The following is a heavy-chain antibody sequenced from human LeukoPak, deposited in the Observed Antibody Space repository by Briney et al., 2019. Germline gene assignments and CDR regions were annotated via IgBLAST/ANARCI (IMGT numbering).Heavy chain of an antibody. D-gene: IGHD3-10*01. CDR1: GGTFSSYA. V-gene: IGHV1-69*13. CDR3: ARGYYGSGSYYYYGMDV. J-gene: IGHJ6*04. Sequence: EASVKVSCKASGGTFSSYAISWVRQAPGQGLEWMGGIIPIFGTANYAQKFQGRVTITADEFTSTAYMELSSLRSEDTAVYYCARGYYGSGSYYYYGMDVWGKGTTVTVSS. CDR2: IIPIFGTA.